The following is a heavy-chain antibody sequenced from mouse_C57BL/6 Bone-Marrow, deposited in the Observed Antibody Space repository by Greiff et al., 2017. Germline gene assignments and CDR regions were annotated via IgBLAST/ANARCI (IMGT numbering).Heavy chain of an antibody. CDR3: SRILWYLLDY. Sequence: VHLVESGAELVRPGASVKMSCKASGYTFTSYTMHWVKQRPGQGLEWIGYINPSSGYTKYTQKFKDQATLTADKSSSTAYMQLSSRRSEDAEVYYCSRILWYLLDYWGQGTTLTVSA. CDR1: GYTFTSYT. CDR2: INPSSGYT. D-gene: IGHD2-1*01. J-gene: IGHJ2*01. V-gene: IGHV1-4*01.